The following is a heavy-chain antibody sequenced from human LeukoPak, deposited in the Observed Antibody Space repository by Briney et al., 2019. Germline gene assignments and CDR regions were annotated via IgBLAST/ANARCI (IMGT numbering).Heavy chain of an antibody. CDR2: ISTSSSSK. D-gene: IGHD6-13*01. Sequence: GGSLRLSCAASGFTFSSFAMNWVRQAPGKGLEWVSYISTSSSSKYYADSVKGRFTISRDNAKNSLFLQMNSLRADDTAVYYCARDGTDDFYYGMDVWGQGTTVTVSS. J-gene: IGHJ6*02. V-gene: IGHV3-48*04. CDR3: ARDGTDDFYYGMDV. CDR1: GFTFSSFA.